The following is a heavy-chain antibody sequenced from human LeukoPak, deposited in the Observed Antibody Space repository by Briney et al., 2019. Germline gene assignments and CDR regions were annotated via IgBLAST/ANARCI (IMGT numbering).Heavy chain of an antibody. CDR3: AREGTEAFDI. V-gene: IGHV3-9*01. CDR2: VSWNSGSI. CDR1: GFTFDDYA. Sequence: GGSLRLSCAASGFTFDDYAMHWVRQAPGKGLEWVSGVSWNSGSIGYADSVKGRFTISRDNAKNSLYLQMNSLRAEDTAVYYCAREGTEAFDIWGQGTMVTVSS. J-gene: IGHJ3*02.